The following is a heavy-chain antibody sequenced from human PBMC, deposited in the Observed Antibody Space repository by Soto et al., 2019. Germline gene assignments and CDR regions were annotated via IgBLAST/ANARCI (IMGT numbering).Heavy chain of an antibody. D-gene: IGHD3-10*01. CDR1: RSYS. V-gene: IGHV1-69*06. CDR3: ARPFGGQITMVRGVSYYGMAV. J-gene: IGHJ6*01. Sequence: RSYSMIGVRLEQKQGLEWMGGIIPVFGTANYSQKFQGRVTITADKSTSTAYMELSSLRSEDTAVYYCARPFGGQITMVRGVSYYGMAVWGQGTTVTVSS. CDR2: IIPVFGTA.